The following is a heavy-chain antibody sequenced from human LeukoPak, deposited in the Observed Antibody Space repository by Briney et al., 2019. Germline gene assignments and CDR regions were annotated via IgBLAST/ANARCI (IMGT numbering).Heavy chain of an antibody. J-gene: IGHJ4*02. CDR2: ISYDGSNK. Sequence: GSLRLSCAASGFTFSSYGMHWVRQAPGKGLEWVAVISYDGSNKYYADSVKGRFTISRDNSKNTLYLQMNSLRAEDMAVYYCAKVSICSSTSCSTSYFDYWGQGTLVTVSS. CDR1: GFTFSSYG. D-gene: IGHD2-2*01. CDR3: AKVSICSSTSCSTSYFDY. V-gene: IGHV3-30*18.